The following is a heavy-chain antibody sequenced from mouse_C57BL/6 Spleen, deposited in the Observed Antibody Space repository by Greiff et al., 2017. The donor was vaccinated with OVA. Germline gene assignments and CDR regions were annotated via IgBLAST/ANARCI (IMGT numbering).Heavy chain of an antibody. J-gene: IGHJ2*01. CDR2: IVPYDSEP. D-gene: IGHD3-2*02. V-gene: IGHV1-52*01. Sequence: QVQLQQPGAELVRPGSSVKLSCKASGYTFTGYWMDWVKQRPKQGLEWIGNIVPYDSEPHYNQKFKDKATLTVDKSSSTAYMQLSSLTSEDTVVYYCARSTPQVTDYWGQGTTLTVSS. CDR1: GYTFTGYW. CDR3: ARSTPQVTDY.